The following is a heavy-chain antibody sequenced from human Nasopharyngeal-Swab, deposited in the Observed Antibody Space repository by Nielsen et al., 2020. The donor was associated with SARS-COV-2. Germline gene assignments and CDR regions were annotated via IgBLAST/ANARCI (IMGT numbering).Heavy chain of an antibody. V-gene: IGHV3-7*01. Sequence: GESLKISCAASGFTFSSYWMSWVRQAPGKGLEWVANIKQDGSEKYYVDSVKGRFTISRDNSKNTLYLQMNSLRAEDTAVYYCARAETGYSYGYPFDYWGQGTLVTVSS. J-gene: IGHJ4*02. D-gene: IGHD5-18*01. CDR3: ARAETGYSYGYPFDY. CDR1: GFTFSSYW. CDR2: IKQDGSEK.